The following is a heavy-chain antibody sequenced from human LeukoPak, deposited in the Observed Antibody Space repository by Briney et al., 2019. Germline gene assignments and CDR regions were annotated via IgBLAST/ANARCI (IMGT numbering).Heavy chain of an antibody. D-gene: IGHD6-6*01. CDR1: GFTFSSYA. J-gene: IGHJ6*03. CDR3: AKAVDSSSSHYYYYYMDV. Sequence: GGSLRLSCAASGFTFSSYAMSWVRQAPGKGLEWVSAISGSGGSTYYADSVKGRFTISSDNSKNTLYLQMNSLRAEDTAVYYCAKAVDSSSSHYYYYYMDVWGKGTTVTVSS. CDR2: ISGSGGST. V-gene: IGHV3-23*01.